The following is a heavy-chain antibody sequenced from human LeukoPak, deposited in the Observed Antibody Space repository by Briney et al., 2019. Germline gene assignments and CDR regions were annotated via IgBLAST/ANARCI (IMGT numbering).Heavy chain of an antibody. CDR1: GGSISSYY. CDR3: ARAYGDYNWFDP. V-gene: IGHV4-59*01. CDR2: IYYSGST. J-gene: IGHJ5*02. Sequence: SETLCLTCTVSGGSISSYYWSWIRQPPGKGLEWIGYIYYSGSTNYNPSLKSRVTISVDTSKNQFSLKLSSVTAADTAVYYCARAYGDYNWFDPWGQGTLVTVSS. D-gene: IGHD4-17*01.